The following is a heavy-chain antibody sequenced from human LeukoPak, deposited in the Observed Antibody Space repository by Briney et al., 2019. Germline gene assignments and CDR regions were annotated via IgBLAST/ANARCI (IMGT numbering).Heavy chain of an antibody. CDR3: TTGLILGYCSSTSCRFDP. V-gene: IGHV3-15*01. Sequence: GGSLRLSCAASGFTFSNACMSWARQAPGKWLEWVGRIKSKTDGGTTDYAAPVKGRFTISRDDSKNTLYLQMNSLKTEDTAVYHCTTGLILGYCSSTSCRFDPWGQGTLVTVSS. CDR2: IKSKTDGGTT. D-gene: IGHD2-2*01. J-gene: IGHJ5*02. CDR1: GFTFSNAC.